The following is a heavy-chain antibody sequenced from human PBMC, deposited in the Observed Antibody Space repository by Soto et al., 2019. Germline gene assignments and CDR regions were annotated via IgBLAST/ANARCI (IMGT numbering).Heavy chain of an antibody. CDR1: GFSLITSGMC. D-gene: IGHD6-6*01. CDR2: IDWDDDK. V-gene: IGHV2-70*01. J-gene: IGHJ6*02. CDR3: ARIHYSSPSEYYYYGMDV. Sequence: XGPTLMNPTQTLTLTCTFSGFSLITSGMCVSWIRQPPGKALEWLALIDWDDDKYYSTSLKTRLTISKDTSKNQVVLTMTNMDPVDTATYYCARIHYSSPSEYYYYGMDVWGQGTTVTVSS.